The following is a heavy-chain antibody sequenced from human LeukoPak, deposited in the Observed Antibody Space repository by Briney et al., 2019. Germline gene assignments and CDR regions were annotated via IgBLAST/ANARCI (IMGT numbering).Heavy chain of an antibody. CDR2: ISSSSSYI. Sequence: GGSLRLSCAASGFTFSSYSMNWVRQAPGKGLEWVSSISSSSSYIYYADSVKGRFTISRDNAKNSLYLQMDSLRAEDTAVYYCARQPTVVTPIDYWGQGTLVTVSS. CDR1: GFTFSSYS. CDR3: ARQPTVVTPIDY. D-gene: IGHD4-23*01. J-gene: IGHJ4*02. V-gene: IGHV3-21*01.